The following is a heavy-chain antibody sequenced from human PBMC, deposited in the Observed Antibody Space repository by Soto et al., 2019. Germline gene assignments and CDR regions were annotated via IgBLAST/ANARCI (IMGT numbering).Heavy chain of an antibody. CDR1: GGSISSYY. V-gene: IGHV4-4*09. CDR2: IDNSGNT. CDR3: SRRTYSRSSYYFVY. D-gene: IGHD4-4*01. Sequence: EPLSLTCTVSGGSISSYYWSWVRQPPGKRLERIAYIDNSGNTNYNPSLKSRVTISVDASKNQFSLKLSSVTAADTAVYYCSRRTYSRSSYYFVYWGQGTQVTVSS. J-gene: IGHJ4*02.